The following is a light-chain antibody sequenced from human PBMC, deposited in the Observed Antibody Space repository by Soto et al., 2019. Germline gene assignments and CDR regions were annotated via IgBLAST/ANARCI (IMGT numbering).Light chain of an antibody. CDR2: EVN. J-gene: IGLJ1*01. V-gene: IGLV2-23*02. CDR3: FSYAGAGTFV. Sequence: QSVLTQPASVSGSPGQSITISCTGTSSDIGNYNLVSWFQQHPGKAPKLFIYEVNRRPSGVSDRLSGSKSANTASLTISGLQAEDEADYYCFSYAGAGTFVFGTGTKVT. CDR1: SSDIGNYNL.